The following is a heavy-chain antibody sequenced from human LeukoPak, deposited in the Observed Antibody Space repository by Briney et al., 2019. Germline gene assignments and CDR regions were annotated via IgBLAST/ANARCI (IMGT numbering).Heavy chain of an antibody. CDR1: GFTFTDYW. D-gene: IGHD6-13*01. V-gene: IGHV3-7*01. J-gene: IGHJ4*01. Sequence: GGSLRLSCAVSGFTFTDYWMNWVRQAPGKGLEWVASIRQDGGEKSYVDSVKGRFTISRDNTKSTLYLQINSLRAEDTAVYYCARDGTAAGLYFDLWGQGTLVTVSS. CDR3: ARDGTAAGLYFDL. CDR2: IRQDGGEK.